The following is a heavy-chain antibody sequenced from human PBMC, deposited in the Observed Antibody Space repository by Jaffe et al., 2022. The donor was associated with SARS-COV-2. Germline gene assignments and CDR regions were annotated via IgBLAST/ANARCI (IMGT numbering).Heavy chain of an antibody. CDR2: INPADRRP. J-gene: IGHJ4*02. D-gene: IGHD2-15*01. V-gene: IGHV1-46*04. Sequence: QVHLVQSGAEVEKPGASVKVSCKTSGYTFTSHHIHWVRQAPGQGLEWVGIINPADRRPTYAQKLQGRVTFTTDTSTSTVSMEMSSLRSDDTAVYYCVRDGGNWGDLDYWGQGTLVTVSS. CDR1: GYTFTSHH. CDR3: VRDGGNWGDLDY.